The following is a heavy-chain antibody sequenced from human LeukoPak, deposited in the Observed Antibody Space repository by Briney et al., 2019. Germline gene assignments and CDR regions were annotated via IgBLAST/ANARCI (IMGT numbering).Heavy chain of an antibody. CDR3: ASTYGSGSYIQDY. Sequence: QPGGTLRLSCAASGFTFSSYGMSWVRQAPGKGLEWVSSISGSGGITYYADSVKGRFTISRDNAKNSLYLQMNSLRAEDTAVYYCASTYGSGSYIQDYWGQGTLVTVSS. CDR1: GFTFSSYG. D-gene: IGHD3-10*01. V-gene: IGHV3-23*01. CDR2: ISGSGGIT. J-gene: IGHJ4*02.